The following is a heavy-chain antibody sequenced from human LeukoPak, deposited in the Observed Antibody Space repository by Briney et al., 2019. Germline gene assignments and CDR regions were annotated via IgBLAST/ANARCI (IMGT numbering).Heavy chain of an antibody. D-gene: IGHD6-13*01. J-gene: IGHJ3*02. Sequence: KPGGSLRLSCAASGFTFSNAWMSWDREAPGKGLEWVGRIKSKTDGGTTDYAAPVKGRFTISRDDSKNTLYLQMNSLKTEDTAVYYCTTDGPTAAGKDDAFDIWGQGTMVTVSS. V-gene: IGHV3-15*01. CDR2: IKSKTDGGTT. CDR1: GFTFSNAW. CDR3: TTDGPTAAGKDDAFDI.